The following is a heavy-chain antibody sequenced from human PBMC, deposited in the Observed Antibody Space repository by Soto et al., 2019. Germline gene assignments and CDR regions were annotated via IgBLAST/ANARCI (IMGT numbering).Heavy chain of an antibody. CDR2: IYYSGST. CDR1: GVSISSYY. V-gene: IGHV4-59*01. J-gene: IGHJ3*02. Sequence: SETLSLTCTVSGVSISSYYWSWIRQPPGKGLEWIGYIYYSGSTNYNPSLKSRVTTSVDTSNNQFSLKLSSVTAADTAVYYCARYSSGWHDAFDIWGQGTMVTVSS. D-gene: IGHD6-19*01. CDR3: ARYSSGWHDAFDI.